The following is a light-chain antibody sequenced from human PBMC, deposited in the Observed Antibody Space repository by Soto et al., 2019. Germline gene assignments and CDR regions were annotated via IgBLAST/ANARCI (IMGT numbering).Light chain of an antibody. CDR3: SSYTSSTTLV. J-gene: IGLJ1*01. CDR2: DVS. V-gene: IGLV2-14*03. Sequence: QSALTQPASVSGSPGQSITIPCTGTSSDVGGYNYVSWYQQHPGKAPKLMIYDVSNRPSGVSSRFSASKSGNTASLTISGLQAEDEADYYCSSYTSSTTLVFGTGTKLTVL. CDR1: SSDVGGYNY.